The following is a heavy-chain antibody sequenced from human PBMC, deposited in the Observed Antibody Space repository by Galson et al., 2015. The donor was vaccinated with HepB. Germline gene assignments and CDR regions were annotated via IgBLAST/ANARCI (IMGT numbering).Heavy chain of an antibody. J-gene: IGHJ4*02. Sequence: TLSLTCTVSADSLNSYYWSWIRQPPGKGLEWIGNVYLRGTTYFNPSLKSRVTISLDTSKNQFSLRLSSLTAADTAVYYCARGGRSSSWPFDYWGQGTLVTVSS. V-gene: IGHV4-59*04. CDR3: ARGGRSSSWPFDY. D-gene: IGHD6-13*01. CDR1: ADSLNSYY. CDR2: VYLRGTT.